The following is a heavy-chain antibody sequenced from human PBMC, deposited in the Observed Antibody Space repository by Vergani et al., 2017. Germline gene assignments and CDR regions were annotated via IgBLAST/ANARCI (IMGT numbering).Heavy chain of an antibody. CDR1: GVSVSSTAFY. V-gene: IGHV4-61*02. J-gene: IGHJ5*02. CDR3: ARGETRTDWLDP. D-gene: IGHD3/OR15-3a*01. CDR2: KYGSGNI. Sequence: QVQLQESGPGLVKPSQTLSLTCSVSGVSVSSTAFYWNWIRQPAGKGLEWIGRKYGSGNIHYNPSLESRVTISRDTSKNQFSLKVHSVTAADTAVYYCARGETRTDWLDPWGQGTQVIVSS.